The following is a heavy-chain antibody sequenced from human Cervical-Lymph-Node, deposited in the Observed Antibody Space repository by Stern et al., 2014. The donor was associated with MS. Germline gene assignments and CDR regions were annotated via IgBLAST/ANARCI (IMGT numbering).Heavy chain of an antibody. CDR3: ASGYRFFDY. J-gene: IGHJ4*02. D-gene: IGHD5-18*01. Sequence: QVQLQESGPGLVKPSQTLSLTCTVSGDSINSGSFYWSWIRQPAGKGLEWIGRIWPSGSAFYFPPLKSRAAISIDTSKTHFSLKLTSVPAADTAIYFCASGYRFFDYWGQGILVTVSS. CDR2: IWPSGSA. CDR1: GDSINSGSFY. V-gene: IGHV4-61*02.